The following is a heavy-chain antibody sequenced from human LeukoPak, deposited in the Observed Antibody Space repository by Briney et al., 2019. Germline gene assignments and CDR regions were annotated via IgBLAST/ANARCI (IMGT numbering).Heavy chain of an antibody. V-gene: IGHV4-34*01. D-gene: IGHD3-9*01. CDR1: GGSFSGYY. CDR3: AQTKRYLRYFDY. CDR2: INHSGST. J-gene: IGHJ4*02. Sequence: SETLSLTCAVYGGSFSGYYWSWIRQPPGKGLEWMGEINHSGSTNYNPSLKSRVTISVDTSKNQFSLKLSSVTAADTAVYYCAQTKRYLRYFDYWGQGTLVTVSS.